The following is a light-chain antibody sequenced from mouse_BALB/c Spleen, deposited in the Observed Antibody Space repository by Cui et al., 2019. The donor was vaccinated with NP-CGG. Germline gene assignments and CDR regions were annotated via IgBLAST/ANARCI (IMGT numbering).Light chain of an antibody. CDR3: ALWYSNHWV. V-gene: IGLV1*01. CDR2: GTN. CDR1: TGAVTTSNY. Sequence: QAFLIQDSAVTTSPGETVTLTCRSSTGAVTTSNYANWVQEKPDHLFTGLIGGTNNRVPGVPARFSGSLIGDKAALTITGAQTEDEAIYFCALWYSNHWVFGGGTKLTVL. J-gene: IGLJ1*01.